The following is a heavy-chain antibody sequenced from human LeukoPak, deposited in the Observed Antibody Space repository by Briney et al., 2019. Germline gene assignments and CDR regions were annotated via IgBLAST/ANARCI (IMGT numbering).Heavy chain of an antibody. Sequence: SVKVSCKASGGTFSSYAISWVRQAPGQGLEWMGGIIPIFGTANYAQEFQGRVTITADESTSTAYMELSSLRSEDTAVYYCARVGSYCSGGSCYGEPWGQGTLVTVSS. J-gene: IGHJ5*02. CDR3: ARVGSYCSGGSCYGEP. CDR1: GGTFSSYA. D-gene: IGHD2-15*01. V-gene: IGHV1-69*13. CDR2: IIPIFGTA.